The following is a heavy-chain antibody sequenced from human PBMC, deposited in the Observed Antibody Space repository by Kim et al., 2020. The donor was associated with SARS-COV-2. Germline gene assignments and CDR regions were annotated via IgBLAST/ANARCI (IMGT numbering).Heavy chain of an antibody. CDR3: ASIRGIDGY. Sequence: GGSLRLSCAASGFTFSDHFVDWVRQAPGKGLEWLGRTKNKVYSYITEYAASVKGTFSISRDDSKNSVYLQMNSLKTEDTAVYYCASIRGIDGYWDQGALVTVSS. CDR2: TKNKVYSYIT. D-gene: IGHD3-10*01. CDR1: GFTFSDHF. J-gene: IGHJ4*02. V-gene: IGHV3-72*01.